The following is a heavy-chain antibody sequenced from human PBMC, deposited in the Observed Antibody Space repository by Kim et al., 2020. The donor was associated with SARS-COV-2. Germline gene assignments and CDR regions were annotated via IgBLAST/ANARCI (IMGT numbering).Heavy chain of an antibody. CDR2: INAGNGNT. V-gene: IGHV1-3*01. CDR1: GYTFTSYA. D-gene: IGHD6-6*01. CDR3: ARSFPELLAARPMAFFAFDI. Sequence: ASVKVSCKASGYTFTSYAMHWVRQAPGQRLEWMGWINAGNGNTKYSQKFQGRVTITRDTSASTAYMELSSLRSEDTAVYYCARSFPELLAARPMAFFAFDIWGQGTMVTVSS. J-gene: IGHJ3*02.